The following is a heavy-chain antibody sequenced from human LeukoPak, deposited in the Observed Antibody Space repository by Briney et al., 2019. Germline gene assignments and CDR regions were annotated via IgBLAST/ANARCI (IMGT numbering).Heavy chain of an antibody. J-gene: IGHJ4*02. D-gene: IGHD4-17*01. Sequence: PGGSLRLSCRASGIFFSDYYMTWIRQVPGKGLEWVSYISSRGRTISYGDSMKGRFTIFRDNAKNTLYLQMNSLRAEDTAVYYCATKDDYGDYFHYWGQGTLVTVSS. CDR3: ATKDDYGDYFHY. CDR1: GIFFSDYY. CDR2: ISSRGRTI. V-gene: IGHV3-11*04.